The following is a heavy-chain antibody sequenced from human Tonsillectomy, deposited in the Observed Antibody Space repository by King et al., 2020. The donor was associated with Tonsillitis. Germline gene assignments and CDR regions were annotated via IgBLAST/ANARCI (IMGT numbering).Heavy chain of an antibody. CDR2: ISWNSGTT. Sequence: VQLQESGGGLVQPGRSLRLSCAASGFTFDDYAMHWVRQAPGKGLEWVSGISWNSGTTGYADSVKGRFTFSGANAKNSLYLQMNSLRAEDTALYYCAKDLDDYGGNSGGFDIWGQGTMVTVSS. V-gene: IGHV3-9*01. CDR1: GFTFDDYA. J-gene: IGHJ3*02. D-gene: IGHD4-23*01. CDR3: AKDLDDYGGNSGGFDI.